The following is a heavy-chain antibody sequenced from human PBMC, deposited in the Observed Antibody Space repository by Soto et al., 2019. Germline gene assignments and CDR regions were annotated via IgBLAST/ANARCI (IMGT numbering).Heavy chain of an antibody. CDR1: GFTFSSYV. D-gene: IGHD3-16*01. J-gene: IGHJ4*02. CDR3: ARDGDVNTGFGKDY. CDR2: IWHDGGNK. Sequence: QVQLVESGGGVVQPGRSLRLSCAASGFTFSSYVMHWVRQAPGKGLEWVAFIWHDGGNKFYAESVKGRFTISRDNSKNTLYLQMTSLSAEDTAMYYCARDGDVNTGFGKDYWGQGTLVTVSS. V-gene: IGHV3-33*01.